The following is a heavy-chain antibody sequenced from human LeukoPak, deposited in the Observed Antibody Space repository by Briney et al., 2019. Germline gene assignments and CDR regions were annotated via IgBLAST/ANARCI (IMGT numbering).Heavy chain of an antibody. CDR1: GFPFSTND. CDR2: ISGSASGGT. J-gene: IGHJ4*02. D-gene: IGHD1-26*01. CDR3: AKVKSYWYFAN. Sequence: PGGSLRLSCAASGFPFSTNDMTWVRQAPGKGLEWVSAISGSASGGTTYGDSVKGRFTISRDNSESTLYLQMNSLRVEDTAVYYCAKVKSYWYFANWGRGTLVTVSS. V-gene: IGHV3-23*01.